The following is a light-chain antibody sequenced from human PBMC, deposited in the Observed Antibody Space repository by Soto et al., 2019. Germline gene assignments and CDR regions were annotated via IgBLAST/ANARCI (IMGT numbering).Light chain of an antibody. CDR2: TGS. CDR1: QGISSW. Sequence: DIRMPRSPSTMTASVGDRVTITCRASQGISSWLAWYQQKPGKAPNLLIYTGSSLQSGVPSRFSGSGSGTDFTLTINSLQPEDFATYYSQQAASSPITFGQGTRLEIK. CDR3: QQAASSPIT. V-gene: IGKV1-12*01. J-gene: IGKJ5*01.